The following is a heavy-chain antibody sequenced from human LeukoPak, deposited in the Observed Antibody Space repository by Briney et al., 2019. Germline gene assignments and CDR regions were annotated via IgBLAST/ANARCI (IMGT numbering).Heavy chain of an antibody. CDR1: SYTFGSYS. D-gene: IGHD1-26*01. J-gene: IGHJ4*02. CDR3: ARTPSGSGFDY. CDR2: ISSSSSYI. V-gene: IGHV3-21*01. Sequence: GRSLRLSRAVSSYTFGSYSMIYLGQAPVNELEWVSSISSSSSYIYYADSVKGRFTISRDNAKNSLYLQMNSLRAEDTAVYYCARTPSGSGFDYWGQGTLVTVSS.